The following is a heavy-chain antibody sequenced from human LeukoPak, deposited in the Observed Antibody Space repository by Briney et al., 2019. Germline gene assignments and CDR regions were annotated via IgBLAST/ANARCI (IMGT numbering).Heavy chain of an antibody. CDR3: ARQGPLVKGIDY. J-gene: IGHJ4*02. V-gene: IGHV1-2*02. D-gene: IGHD6-13*01. Sequence: ASVKVSCKASGYTFTGYYMHWVRQAPGQGLEWMGWINPNSGVTNYAQKFQGRVTMTRDTSISTVYMELSRLRSDDTAVYYCARQGPLVKGIDYWGQGTLVTVSS. CDR2: INPNSGVT. CDR1: GYTFTGYY.